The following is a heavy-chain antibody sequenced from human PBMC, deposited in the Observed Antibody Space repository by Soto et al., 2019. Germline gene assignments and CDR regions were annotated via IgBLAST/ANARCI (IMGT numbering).Heavy chain of an antibody. D-gene: IGHD4-17*01. CDR1: GFTFSSYG. CDR3: AKDHGDYYFLSVPSIDY. V-gene: IGHV3-30*18. J-gene: IGHJ4*02. Sequence: PGGSLRLSCAASGFTFSSYGMHWVRQAPGKGLEWVAVISYDGSNKYYADSVKGRFTISRDNSKNTLYLQMNSLRAEDTAVYYCAKDHGDYYFLSVPSIDYWGQGTLVTVS. CDR2: ISYDGSNK.